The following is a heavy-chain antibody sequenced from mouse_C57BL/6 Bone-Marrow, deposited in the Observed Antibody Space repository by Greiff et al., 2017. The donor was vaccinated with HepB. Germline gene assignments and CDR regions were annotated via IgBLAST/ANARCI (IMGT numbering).Heavy chain of an antibody. Sequence: QVQLQQSGPELVKPGASVKISCKASGYAFSSSWMNWVKQRPGKGLEWIGRIYPGDGDTNYNGKFKGKATLTADKSSSTAYMQLRILTSEDSAVYFCASRATTVPFDWYFDVWGTGTTVTVSS. V-gene: IGHV1-82*01. CDR1: GYAFSSSW. J-gene: IGHJ1*03. D-gene: IGHD1-1*01. CDR3: ASRATTVPFDWYFDV. CDR2: IYPGDGDT.